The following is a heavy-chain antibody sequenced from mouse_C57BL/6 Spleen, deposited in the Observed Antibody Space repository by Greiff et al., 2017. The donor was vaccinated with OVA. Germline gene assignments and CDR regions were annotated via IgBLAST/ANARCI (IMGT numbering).Heavy chain of an antibody. V-gene: IGHV3-6*01. CDR2: ISYDGSN. CDR3: AKGGYDGPFAY. Sequence: EVHLVESGPGLVKPSQSLSLTCSVTGYSITSGYFWNWIRQFPGNQLEWVGYISYDGSNNYNPSLKNRISITRDTSKNQFFLKLNSVTTEDTATYYCAKGGYDGPFAYWGQGTLVTVSA. CDR1: GYSITSGYF. D-gene: IGHD2-3*01. J-gene: IGHJ3*01.